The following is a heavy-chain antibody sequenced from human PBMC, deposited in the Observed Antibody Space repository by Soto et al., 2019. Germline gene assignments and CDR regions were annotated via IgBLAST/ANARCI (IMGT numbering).Heavy chain of an antibody. V-gene: IGHV5-51*01. CDR2: IYPGDSDT. CDR1: GYSFTSYW. CDR3: ARHRFANKNYYYYGMDV. Sequence: GESLKISCKGSGYSFTSYWIGWVRQMPGKGLEWMGIIYPGDSDTRYSPSFQGQVTISADKSISTAYLQWSSLKASDTAMYYCARHRFANKNYYYYGMDVWGQGTKVTVSS. J-gene: IGHJ6*02. D-gene: IGHD3-10*01.